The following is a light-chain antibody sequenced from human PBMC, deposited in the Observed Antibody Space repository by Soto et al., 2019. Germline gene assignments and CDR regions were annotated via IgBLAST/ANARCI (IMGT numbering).Light chain of an antibody. V-gene: IGKV1-5*01. CDR3: QQYNSYSWT. Sequence: DIQMTQSPSTLSASVGDRVTITCRASQSISSWLAWYQQKPGKAPKLLIYDASSLESGVPSRFSGSGSGTEFTLTNSSLQPDDFATYYCQQYNSYSWTFGQGTKVEI. J-gene: IGKJ1*01. CDR1: QSISSW. CDR2: DAS.